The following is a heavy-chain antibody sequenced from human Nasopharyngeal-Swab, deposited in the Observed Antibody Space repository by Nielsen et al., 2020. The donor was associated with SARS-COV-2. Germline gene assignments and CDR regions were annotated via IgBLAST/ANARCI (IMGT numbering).Heavy chain of an antibody. J-gene: IGHJ4*02. CDR3: ARERDKYSGSYNFDY. D-gene: IGHD1-26*01. CDR1: GGTFSSYA. V-gene: IGHV1-69*13. Sequence: SVKVSCKASGGTFSSYAISWVRQAPGQGLEWMGGIIPIFGTANYAQKFQGRVTITADEPTSTAYMELSSLRSEDTAVYYCARERDKYSGSYNFDYWGQGTLVTVSS. CDR2: IIPIFGTA.